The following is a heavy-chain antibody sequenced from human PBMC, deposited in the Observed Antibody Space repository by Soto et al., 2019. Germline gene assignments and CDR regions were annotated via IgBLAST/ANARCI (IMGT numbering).Heavy chain of an antibody. D-gene: IGHD6-25*01. V-gene: IGHV4-31*03. Sequence: QVQLQESGPGLVKPSQTLSLSGTVSGVSISSGGYYWSWIRQHPGQCLAGIGCSCHSVTTYYNPFLKSRVTISVDTSKNQFSRKLTSVTAADTAVYYCTRVRGNQRLGRFDPWGKGTLVTVSS. CDR2: SCHSVTT. CDR3: TRVRGNQRLGRFDP. J-gene: IGHJ5*02. CDR1: GVSISSGGYY.